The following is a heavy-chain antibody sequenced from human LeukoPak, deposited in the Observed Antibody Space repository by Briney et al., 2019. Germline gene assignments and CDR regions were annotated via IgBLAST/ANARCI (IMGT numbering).Heavy chain of an antibody. J-gene: IGHJ4*02. V-gene: IGHV3-23*01. Sequence: GGSLRLSCVASGFAFRNNAMSWVRQAPGKGLEWVSLISDSGGSTNYADSVKGRFTISRDNSKNTLYLQMNTLKAEDTAIYYCASSYGSSAYYPFDYWGQGTLVTVFS. CDR1: GFAFRNNA. CDR3: ASSYGSSAYYPFDY. D-gene: IGHD3-22*01. CDR2: ISDSGGST.